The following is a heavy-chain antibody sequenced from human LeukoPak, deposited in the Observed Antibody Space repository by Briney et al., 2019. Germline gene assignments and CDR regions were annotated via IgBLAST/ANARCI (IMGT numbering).Heavy chain of an antibody. V-gene: IGHV3-30*18. J-gene: IGHJ6*02. CDR1: GFTLSSYG. D-gene: IGHD2-21*02. CDR2: ISYDGSNK. CDR3: AKAVAYSGGDCYPDYYYYYGMDV. Sequence: GRSLRLSCAASGFTLSSYGMHWVRQAPGKGLEWVAVISYDGSNKYYADSVKGRFTISRDNSKNTLYLQMNSLRAEDTAVYYCAKAVAYSGGDCYPDYYYYYGMDVWGQGTTVTVSS.